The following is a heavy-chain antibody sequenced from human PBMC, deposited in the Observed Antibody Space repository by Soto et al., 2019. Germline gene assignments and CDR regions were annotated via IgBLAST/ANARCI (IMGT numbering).Heavy chain of an antibody. J-gene: IGHJ3*02. CDR2: ISYDVSNK. CDR1: GFTFSSYG. V-gene: IGHV3-30*03. D-gene: IGHD3-22*01. CDR3: EGWLIRTYAAFDI. Sequence: GGSLSLSCAVSGFTFSSYGMHWVRQAPGKGLEWVAIISYDVSNKYYADSVKGRFTISSDNSKNTLYLQMNSLRAEDTAVYYCEGWLIRTYAAFDIWGPGTIVTVSS.